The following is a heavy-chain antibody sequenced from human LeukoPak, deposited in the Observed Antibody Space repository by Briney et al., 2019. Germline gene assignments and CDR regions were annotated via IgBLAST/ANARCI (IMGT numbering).Heavy chain of an antibody. CDR3: ATQVVTAILVSGNFDY. V-gene: IGHV1-24*01. Sequence: AAVKVSCKVSGYTLTELSMHWVRQAPGKGLEWVGGFDPEDGETIYAQKFQGRVTMTEDTSTDTAYMELSSLRSEDTAVYYCATQVVTAILVSGNFDYWGQGTLVTVSS. CDR2: FDPEDGET. CDR1: GYTLTELS. D-gene: IGHD2-21*02. J-gene: IGHJ4*02.